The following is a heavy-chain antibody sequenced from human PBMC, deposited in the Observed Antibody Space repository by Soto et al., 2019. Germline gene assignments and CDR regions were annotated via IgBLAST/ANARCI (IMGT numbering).Heavy chain of an antibody. D-gene: IGHD3-10*01. CDR3: ATNYGSGSTHFDY. Sequence: QVQLVQSGAEVKKPGSSVRVSCRASVDPFNFYTLSWVRQVPGHGPEWMGRIIPMLGMSDYAQKFQGRVTIMADKSTSTVYMNLSGLTSEDTAVYYCATNYGSGSTHFDYWGQGTLVTVSS. CDR2: IIPMLGMS. CDR1: VDPFNFYT. V-gene: IGHV1-69*02. J-gene: IGHJ4*02.